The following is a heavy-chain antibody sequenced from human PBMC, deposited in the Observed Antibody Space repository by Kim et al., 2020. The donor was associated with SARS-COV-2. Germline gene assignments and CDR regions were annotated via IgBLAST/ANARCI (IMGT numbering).Heavy chain of an antibody. CDR2: ISGSGGST. CDR3: AKDVETGFGVIGYFDY. J-gene: IGHJ4*02. V-gene: IGHV3-23*01. Sequence: GGSLRLSCAASGFTFSSYAMSWVRQAPGKGLEWVSAISGSGGSTYYADSVKGRFTISRDNSKNTLYLQMNSLRAEDTAVYYCAKDVETGFGVIGYFDYWGQGTLVTVSS. CDR1: GFTFSSYA. D-gene: IGHD3-16*01.